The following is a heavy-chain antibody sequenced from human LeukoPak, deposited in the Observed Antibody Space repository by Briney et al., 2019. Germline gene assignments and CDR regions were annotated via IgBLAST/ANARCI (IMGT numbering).Heavy chain of an antibody. CDR1: GFTFDDYA. V-gene: IGHV3-43*02. CDR3: AKVPDYGDFIFDY. D-gene: IGHD4-17*01. J-gene: IGHJ4*02. Sequence: GGSLRLSCAASGFTFDDYAMHWVRQAPGKGLEWVSLISGDGTRTYYADSVKGRFTISRDNSKNSLYLQMNSLRTAATALYYCAKVPDYGDFIFDYWGQGTLVTVSS. CDR2: ISGDGTRT.